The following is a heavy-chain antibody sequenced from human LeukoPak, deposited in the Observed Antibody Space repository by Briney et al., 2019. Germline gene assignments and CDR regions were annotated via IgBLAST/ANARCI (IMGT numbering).Heavy chain of an antibody. CDR1: GGSISSSSYY. CDR2: IYYSGST. V-gene: IGHV4-39*01. Sequence: SETLSLTCTVSGGSISSSSYYWGWIRQPPGKGLEWIGSIYYSGSTYYNPSLKSRVTISVDTSKNQFSLKLSSVTAADTAVYYCARYAYYGSGSFTTGYFDYWGQGTLVTVSS. J-gene: IGHJ4*02. CDR3: ARYAYYGSGSFTTGYFDY. D-gene: IGHD3-10*01.